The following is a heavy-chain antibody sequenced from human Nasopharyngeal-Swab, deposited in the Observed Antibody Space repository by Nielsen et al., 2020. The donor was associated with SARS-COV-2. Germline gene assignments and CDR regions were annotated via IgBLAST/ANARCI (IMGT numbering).Heavy chain of an antibody. V-gene: IGHV3-21*01. Sequence: VRQAPGKGLEWVSSTSSRSGDISYTDSVMGRFSISRDNAKNSLYLQMNSLRVEDTAVYYCARDLEGIFDHWGQGALVTVSS. D-gene: IGHD6-13*01. CDR3: ARDLEGIFDH. CDR2: TSSRSGDI. J-gene: IGHJ4*02.